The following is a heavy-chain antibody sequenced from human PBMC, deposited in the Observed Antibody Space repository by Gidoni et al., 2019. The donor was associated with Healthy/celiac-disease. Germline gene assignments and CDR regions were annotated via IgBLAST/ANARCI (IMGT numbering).Heavy chain of an antibody. D-gene: IGHD6-6*01. CDR1: GRPFSSYT. J-gene: IGHJ4*02. CDR3: ASHFGAARSFDY. Sequence: QVQLVQSGAEVKKPGSSVKVSCKASGRPFSSYTISWVRQAPGQGLEWMGRIIPILGIANYAQKFQGRVTITADKSTSTAYMELSSLRSEDTAVYYCASHFGAARSFDYWGQGTLVTVSS. V-gene: IGHV1-69*02. CDR2: IIPILGIA.